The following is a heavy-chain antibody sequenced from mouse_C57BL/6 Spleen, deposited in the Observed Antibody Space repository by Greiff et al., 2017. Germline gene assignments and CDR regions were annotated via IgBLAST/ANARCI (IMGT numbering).Heavy chain of an antibody. CDR3: ARSPHYYGSRFDY. Sequence: VQLQQSGAELVKPGASVKMSCKASGYTFTSYWITWVKQRPGQGLEWIGDIYPGSGSTNYNEKFKSKATLTVDTSSSTAYMQLRSLTSEDSAVYYGARSPHYYGSRFDYWGQGTTRTVSS. D-gene: IGHD1-1*01. CDR2: IYPGSGST. J-gene: IGHJ2*01. CDR1: GYTFTSYW. V-gene: IGHV1-55*01.